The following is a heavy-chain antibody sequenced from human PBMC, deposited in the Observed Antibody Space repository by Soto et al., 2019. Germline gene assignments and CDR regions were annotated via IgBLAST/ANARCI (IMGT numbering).Heavy chain of an antibody. CDR2: IYPGDSDT. CDR3: ARAKGELLRDYYYYGMDV. V-gene: IGHV5-51*01. CDR1: VYSFTGYW. D-gene: IGHD1-26*01. Sequence: PGESLKISCKGSVYSFTGYWIGWVRQMPGKGLEWMGIIYPGDSDTRYSPSFQGQVTISADKSISTAYLQWSSLKASDTAMYYCARAKGELLRDYYYYGMDVWGQGTTVTVSS. J-gene: IGHJ6*02.